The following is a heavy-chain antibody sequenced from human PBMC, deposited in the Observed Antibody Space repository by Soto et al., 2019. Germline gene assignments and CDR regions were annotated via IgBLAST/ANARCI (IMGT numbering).Heavy chain of an antibody. D-gene: IGHD3-10*01. CDR2: IYSSGST. CDR1: GGSISPFF. J-gene: IGHJ3*01. V-gene: IGHV4-59*01. Sequence: QVQLQESGPGLVKPSETLSLTCVVSGGSISPFFWSWIRQPPGKGLEWIGHIYSSGSTNYNPSLKSRVSMSVETSRDQISLKLNSVTPADMAVYYCARAYYGSGSYLNVWGLGTIVIVSS. CDR3: ARAYYGSGSYLNV.